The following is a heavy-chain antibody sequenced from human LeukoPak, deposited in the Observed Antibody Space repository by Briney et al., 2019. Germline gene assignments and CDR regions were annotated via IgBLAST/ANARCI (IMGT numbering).Heavy chain of an antibody. CDR3: ARAPTGVGATLFDY. D-gene: IGHD1-26*01. Sequence: PSETLSPTCTVSGGSISNYYWSWIRQPAGKGLEWIGRIYTSGSTNYNYNPSLKSRVTMSVDTSKNQISLKLSSVTAADTAVYYCARAPTGVGATLFDYWGQGTLVTVSS. J-gene: IGHJ4*02. CDR1: GGSISNYY. V-gene: IGHV4-4*07. CDR2: IYTSGST.